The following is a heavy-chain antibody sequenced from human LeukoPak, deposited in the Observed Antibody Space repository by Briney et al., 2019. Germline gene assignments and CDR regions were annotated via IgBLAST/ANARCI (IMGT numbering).Heavy chain of an antibody. D-gene: IGHD3-10*01. V-gene: IGHV3-66*01. CDR2: IQRGGST. Sequence: GGSLRLSCAASGFTVSSNYMSWVRQAPGKGLEWVSVIQRGGSTYYADFVKGRFTISRDNSKNTLYLQMNSLRAEDTAVYHCARDPGCSLGTDYGDFWGQGTLVTVSS. CDR3: ARDPGCSLGTDYGDF. J-gene: IGHJ4*02. CDR1: GFTVSSNY.